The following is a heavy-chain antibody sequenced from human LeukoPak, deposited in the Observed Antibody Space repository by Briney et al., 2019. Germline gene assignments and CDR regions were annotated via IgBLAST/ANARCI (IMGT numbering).Heavy chain of an antibody. V-gene: IGHV3-7*01. Sequence: GGSLRLSCAASGFAFSSYWMSWVRQAPGKGLEWVANIKQDGSEKYYVDSVKGRFTISRDNAKNSLYLQMNSLRAEDTAVYYCARDSNVVVPPIYYYYMDVWGKGTTVTVSS. CDR1: GFAFSSYW. J-gene: IGHJ6*03. CDR2: IKQDGSEK. D-gene: IGHD2-2*01. CDR3: ARDSNVVVPPIYYYYMDV.